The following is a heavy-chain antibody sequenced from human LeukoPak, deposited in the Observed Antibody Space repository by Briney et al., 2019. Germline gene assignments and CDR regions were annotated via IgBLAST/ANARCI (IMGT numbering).Heavy chain of an antibody. J-gene: IGHJ4*02. CDR3: ARGGYSYGSPFDY. V-gene: IGHV4-34*01. CDR2: INHSGST. CDR1: GGSFSGYY. D-gene: IGHD5-18*01. Sequence: TSETLSLTCAVYGGSFSGYYWSWIRLPPGKGLEWIGEINHSGSTNYNPSLKSRVTISVDTSKNQFSLKLSSVTAADTAVYYCARGGYSYGSPFDYWGQGTLVTVSS.